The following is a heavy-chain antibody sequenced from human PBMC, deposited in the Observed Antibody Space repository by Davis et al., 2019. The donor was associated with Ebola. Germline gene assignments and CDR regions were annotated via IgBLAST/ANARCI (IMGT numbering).Heavy chain of an antibody. CDR1: GGSISSSNW. V-gene: IGHV4-4*02. CDR3: ARDWSRLEWLLWGYYGMDV. CDR2: IYHSGST. J-gene: IGHJ6*02. Sequence: MPGGSLRLSCAVSGGSISSSNWWSWVRQPPGKGLEWIGEIYHSGSTNYNPSLKSRVTISVDKSKNQFSLKLSSVTAADTAVYYCARDWSRLEWLLWGYYGMDVWGQGTTVTVSS. D-gene: IGHD3-3*01.